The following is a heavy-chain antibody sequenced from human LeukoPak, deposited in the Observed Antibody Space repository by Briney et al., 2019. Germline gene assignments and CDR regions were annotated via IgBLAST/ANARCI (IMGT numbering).Heavy chain of an antibody. CDR1: GGTISSYY. D-gene: IGHD1-26*01. V-gene: IGHV4-59*01. J-gene: IGHJ3*02. CDR2: INYSGST. CDR3: ARDRRRELLHAFDI. Sequence: PSETLSLTCTVSGGTISSYYWSWIRQPPGKGLEWIAYINYSGSTNYNPSLKSGVTISVDASKNQFSLNLSSVTAADTAVYYCARDRRRELLHAFDIWGQGTMVTVSS.